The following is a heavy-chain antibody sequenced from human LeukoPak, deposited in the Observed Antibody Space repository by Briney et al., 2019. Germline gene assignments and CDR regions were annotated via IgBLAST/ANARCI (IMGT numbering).Heavy chain of an antibody. CDR3: TKSRGHSSGYHFDY. Sequence: GGSLRLSCAASGFTFSNYALSWVRQAPGKGLEWVSTITGSGSSTYYADSVKGRFTISRDNSKNTLFLQMSSLRAEDTAVYYCTKSRGHSSGYHFDYWGQGTLVTVSS. CDR2: ITGSGSST. D-gene: IGHD3-22*01. CDR1: GFTFSNYA. J-gene: IGHJ4*02. V-gene: IGHV3-23*01.